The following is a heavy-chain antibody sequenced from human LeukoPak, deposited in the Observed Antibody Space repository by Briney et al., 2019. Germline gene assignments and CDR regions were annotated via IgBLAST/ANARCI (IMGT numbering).Heavy chain of an antibody. J-gene: IGHJ4*02. CDR1: GFTFDDYG. D-gene: IGHD2-15*01. Sequence: PGGSLRLSCAASGFTFDDYGMSWVRQAPGKGLEWVSSISGSSSYIYYADSVKGRFTISRDNAKNSLYLQMNSLRGEDTALYYCARDLAPYCSGGRCSTFDYWGQGTLVTVSS. CDR2: ISGSSSYI. V-gene: IGHV3-21*01. CDR3: ARDLAPYCSGGRCSTFDY.